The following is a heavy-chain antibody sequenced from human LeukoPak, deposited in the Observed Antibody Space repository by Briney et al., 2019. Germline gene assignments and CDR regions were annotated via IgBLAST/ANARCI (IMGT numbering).Heavy chain of an antibody. CDR2: IIPIFGTA. CDR3: ARVGTHVGYSSSWLNCFDP. Sequence: SVKVSCKASGGTFSSYAISWVRQAPGQGLEWMGGIIPIFGTANYAQKFQGRVTITTDESTSTAYMELSSLRSEDTAVYYCARVGTHVGYSSSWLNCFDPWGQGTLVTVSS. J-gene: IGHJ5*02. D-gene: IGHD6-13*01. V-gene: IGHV1-69*05. CDR1: GGTFSSYA.